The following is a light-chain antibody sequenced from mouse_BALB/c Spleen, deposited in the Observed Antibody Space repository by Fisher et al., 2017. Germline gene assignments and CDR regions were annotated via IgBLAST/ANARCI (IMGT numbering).Light chain of an antibody. V-gene: IGKV4-57*01. J-gene: IGKJ2*01. Sequence: TQSPAIMSASPGEKVTMTCSASSSVSYMHWFQQKPGTSPKLWIYSTSNLASGVPARFSGSGSGTSYSLTISRMEAEDAATYYCQQRSSYPYTFGGGT. CDR2: STS. CDR1: SSVSY. CDR3: QQRSSYPYT.